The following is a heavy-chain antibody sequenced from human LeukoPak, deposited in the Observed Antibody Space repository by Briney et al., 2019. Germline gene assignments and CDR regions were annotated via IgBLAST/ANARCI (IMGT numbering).Heavy chain of an antibody. CDR3: ARVDSGSFGFYYYYYMDV. Sequence: TLSLTCAVSGYSISSGYYWGWIRQPPGKGLEWIGSIYHSESTYYNPSLKSRVTISVDTSKNQFSLKLSSVTAADTAVYYCARVDSGSFGFYYYYYMDVWGKGTTVTASS. J-gene: IGHJ6*03. D-gene: IGHD1-26*01. V-gene: IGHV4-38-2*01. CDR2: IYHSEST. CDR1: GYSISSGYY.